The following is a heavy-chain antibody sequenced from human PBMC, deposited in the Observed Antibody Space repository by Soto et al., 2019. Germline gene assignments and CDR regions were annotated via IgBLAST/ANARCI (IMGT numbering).Heavy chain of an antibody. D-gene: IGHD3-9*01. V-gene: IGHV1-69*13. CDR1: GGTFSSYA. CDR3: GLARGYYFDY. CDR2: IIPIFGTA. J-gene: IGHJ4*02. Sequence: ASVKVSCKASGGTFSSYAISWVRQAPGQGLEWMGGIIPIFGTANYAQKFQGRVTITADESTSTAYMELSSLRSEDTAVYYCGLARGYYFDYWGQGTLVTVSS.